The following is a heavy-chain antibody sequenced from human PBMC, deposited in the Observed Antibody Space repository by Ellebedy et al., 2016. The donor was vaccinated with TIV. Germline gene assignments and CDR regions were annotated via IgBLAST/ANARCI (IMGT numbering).Heavy chain of an antibody. Sequence: GESLKISXSASGFTFSTYAMHWVRQAPGKGLEFVAAVSADGFITFYADSVKGRFTISRDNSRDTLYLQMSSLRPEDTALYYCVKDIPVVGATRGGLDYWGQGSLVTVSS. D-gene: IGHD1-26*01. CDR1: GFTFSTYA. CDR3: VKDIPVVGATRGGLDY. J-gene: IGHJ4*02. CDR2: VSADGFIT. V-gene: IGHV3-64D*08.